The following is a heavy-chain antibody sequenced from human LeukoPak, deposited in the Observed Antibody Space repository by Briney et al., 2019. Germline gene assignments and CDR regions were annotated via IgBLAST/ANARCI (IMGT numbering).Heavy chain of an antibody. Sequence: ASVKVSCKASGYTFTSYYMHWVRQAPGQGLEWMGIINPSGGSTSYAQKFQGRVTMTWDTSTSTVYMELSSLRSEDTAVYYCARNYYDSSGYYSGLDYWDQGTLVTVSS. CDR3: ARNYYDSSGYYSGLDY. J-gene: IGHJ4*02. CDR2: INPSGGST. V-gene: IGHV1-46*01. D-gene: IGHD3-22*01. CDR1: GYTFTSYY.